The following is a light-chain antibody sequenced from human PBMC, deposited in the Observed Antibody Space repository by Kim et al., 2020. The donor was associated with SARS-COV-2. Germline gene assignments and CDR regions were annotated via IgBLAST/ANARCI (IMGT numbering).Light chain of an antibody. CDR3: QQSNDWPPLT. CDR2: DAT. Sequence: SPGERATLSCRASQTIKNRLVWYQQKPGQAPRLLIYDATTRAPGIPARFIGSGSETDVTLTISSLQSEDFAVYYCQQSNDWPPLTFGQGTKVDIK. J-gene: IGKJ1*01. V-gene: IGKV3-15*01. CDR1: QTIKNR.